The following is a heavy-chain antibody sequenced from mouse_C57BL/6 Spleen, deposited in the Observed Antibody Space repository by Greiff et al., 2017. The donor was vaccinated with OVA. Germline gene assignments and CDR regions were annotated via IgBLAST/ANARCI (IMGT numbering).Heavy chain of an antibody. Sequence: VQLQQSGPELVKPGASVKISCKASGYTFTDYYMNWVKQSHGKSLEWIGDINPNNGGTSYNQKFKGKATLTVDKSSSTAYMELRSLTSEDSAVDYCARTANWDWYFDVWGTGTTVTVSS. CDR3: ARTANWDWYFDV. CDR2: INPNNGGT. D-gene: IGHD4-1*01. CDR1: GYTFTDYY. V-gene: IGHV1-26*01. J-gene: IGHJ1*03.